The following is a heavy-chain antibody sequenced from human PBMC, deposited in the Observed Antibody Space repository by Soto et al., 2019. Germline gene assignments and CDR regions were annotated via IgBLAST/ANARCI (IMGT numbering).Heavy chain of an antibody. CDR3: ARLPSRHLVDY. J-gene: IGHJ4*02. CDR1: GSSINSSGYY. D-gene: IGHD3-3*02. Sequence: SETLSLTCTVSGSSINSSGYYWCWIRQPPGKGLEWIGSMFYGVSTYYNPSLKSRVTVSVDTSKNQFSLNLRSVTAADTAVYYCARLPSRHLVDYWGQGTLVTVSS. CDR2: MFYGVST. V-gene: IGHV4-39*01.